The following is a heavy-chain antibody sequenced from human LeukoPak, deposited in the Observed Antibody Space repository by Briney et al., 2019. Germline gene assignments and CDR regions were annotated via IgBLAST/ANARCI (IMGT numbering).Heavy chain of an antibody. Sequence: SETLSLTCAVYGGSFSGYYWSWIRQPPGKGLEWIGEINHSGSTNYNPSLKSRVTISVDTSKNQFSLKLSSVTAADTAVYYCARSYRSGYPSVGYWGQGTLVTVSS. V-gene: IGHV4-34*01. D-gene: IGHD3-22*01. CDR1: GGSFSGYY. CDR3: ARSYRSGYPSVGY. CDR2: INHSGST. J-gene: IGHJ4*02.